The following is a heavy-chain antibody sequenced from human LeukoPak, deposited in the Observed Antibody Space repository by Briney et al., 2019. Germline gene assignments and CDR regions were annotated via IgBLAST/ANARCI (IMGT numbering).Heavy chain of an antibody. V-gene: IGHV1-46*01. CDR3: ARYGEARRWLQFGRRVHEYNWFDP. CDR2: IYPRDGST. J-gene: IGHJ5*02. CDR1: GYTFTSNY. D-gene: IGHD5-24*01. Sequence: ASVKVSCKASGYTFTSNYIHWVRQAPGQGLEWMGLIYPRDGSTSYAQKFQGRVTVTRDTSTSTVHMELRSLRSDDTAVYYCARYGEARRWLQFGRRVHEYNWFDPWGQGTLVTVSS.